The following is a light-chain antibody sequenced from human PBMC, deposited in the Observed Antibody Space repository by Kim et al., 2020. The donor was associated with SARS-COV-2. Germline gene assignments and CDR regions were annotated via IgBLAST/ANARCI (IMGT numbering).Light chain of an antibody. Sequence: AIQLTQSPSSLSASVGDRVTITCRASEGISSALAWYQQKPGRAPRVLISDASILESGVPSRFSGSGSGTDFTLTISSLQPEDSATYYCQRFNSYPTFGQGTRLEIK. V-gene: IGKV1-13*02. CDR2: DAS. J-gene: IGKJ5*01. CDR1: EGISSA. CDR3: QRFNSYPT.